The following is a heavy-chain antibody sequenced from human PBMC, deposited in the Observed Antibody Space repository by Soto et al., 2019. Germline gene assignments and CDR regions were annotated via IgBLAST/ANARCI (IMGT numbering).Heavy chain of an antibody. CDR1: GYTFTSYY. Sequence: ASVKVSCKASGYTFTSYYMHWVRQAPGQGLEWMGIINPSGGSTSYAQKFQGRVTTTRDTSTSTVYMELSSLRSEDTAVYYCARDRGFANYDEGPYNWFDPWGQGTLVTVSS. CDR3: ARDRGFANYDEGPYNWFDP. D-gene: IGHD4-17*01. J-gene: IGHJ5*02. CDR2: INPSGGST. V-gene: IGHV1-46*01.